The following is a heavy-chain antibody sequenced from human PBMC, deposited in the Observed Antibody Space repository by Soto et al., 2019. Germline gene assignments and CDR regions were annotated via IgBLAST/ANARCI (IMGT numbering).Heavy chain of an antibody. D-gene: IGHD6-6*01. V-gene: IGHV1-18*01. Sequence: HVGLVQSGAEVKKPGASVKVSCKASGYTFSSFGISWVRQAPGQGLEWMAWISTYNGDTNYAQKIQGRVTMTTDTSTTTAYMELRGLRSDDTAMYYCTIDSTSTLYGMDVWGQGTTVTVSS. CDR3: TIDSTSTLYGMDV. CDR2: ISTYNGDT. J-gene: IGHJ6*02. CDR1: GYTFSSFG.